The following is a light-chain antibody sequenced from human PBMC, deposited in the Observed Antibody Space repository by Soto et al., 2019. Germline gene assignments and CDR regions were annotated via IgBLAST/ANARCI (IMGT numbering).Light chain of an antibody. V-gene: IGKV1-5*01. CDR3: QKYETFSGT. J-gene: IGKJ1*01. CDR2: DAS. Sequence: DIQMTQSPSYMSASVRDRVTLTCRASQGISSRLAWYQQKPGEAPKLLIYDASALPRGVPSRFSGSGSGTKFTLTIASLQPDEFATYYCQKYETFSGTFGTGTKVDIK. CDR1: QGISSR.